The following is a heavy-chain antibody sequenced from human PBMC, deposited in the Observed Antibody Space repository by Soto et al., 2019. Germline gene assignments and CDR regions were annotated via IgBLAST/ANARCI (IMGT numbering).Heavy chain of an antibody. V-gene: IGHV1-18*01. J-gene: IGHJ4*02. CDR3: ARERCGYSYGDC. Sequence: QVQLVQSGPEVKKPGASVKVSCQASGYTFISYGINWVRQAPGQGLEWMGWVNIYNDKTNYAQKFQGRVTMTTDTSTSTAYLELKSLRSDDTAVYYCARERCGYSYGDCWGQGTLVTVSS. CDR1: GYTFISYG. D-gene: IGHD5-18*01. CDR2: VNIYNDKT.